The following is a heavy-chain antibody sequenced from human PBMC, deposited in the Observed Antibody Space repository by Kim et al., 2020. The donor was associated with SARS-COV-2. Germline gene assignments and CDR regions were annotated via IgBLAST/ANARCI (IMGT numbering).Heavy chain of an antibody. V-gene: IGHV3-74*01. CDR1: GFIFGNYW. CDR3: AGGASRNFLDF. J-gene: IGHJ4*02. CDR2: ISAGGDT. Sequence: GGSLRLSCEGSGFIFGNYWMHWVRQAPGKGLEWVARISAGGDTNYADSVRGRFIISRDNDMNRLGLRLNSLRGEDTARYFCAGGASRNFLDFWGQGTPVTVSS.